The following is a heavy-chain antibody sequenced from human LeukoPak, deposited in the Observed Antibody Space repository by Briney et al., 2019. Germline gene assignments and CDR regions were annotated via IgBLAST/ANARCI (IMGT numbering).Heavy chain of an antibody. CDR1: GYSICSGYY. V-gene: IGHV4-38-2*01. CDR2: IYHSGST. CDR3: ARRQYQLPFDY. D-gene: IGHD2-2*01. J-gene: IGHJ4*02. Sequence: SETLSLTCAVSGYSICSGYYRGWIRQPPGKGLEWIGGIYHSGSTDYNPSLKSRVTISVDTTKNQCSLNLSSVTAADTAVYYCARRQYQLPFDYWGQGTLVTVSS.